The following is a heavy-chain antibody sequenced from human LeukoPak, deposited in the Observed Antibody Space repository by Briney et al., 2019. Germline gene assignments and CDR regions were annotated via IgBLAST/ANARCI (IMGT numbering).Heavy chain of an antibody. CDR3: AREKDRRDCGGDRCGAFDI. D-gene: IGHD2-21*02. CDR1: GFTFSTYA. V-gene: IGHV3-23*01. J-gene: IGHJ3*02. CDR2: ISGGGETT. Sequence: GGTLRLSCAASGFTFSTYAMSWVRQAPGKGLEWVSSISGGGETTHYAESVKGRFTISRDNSKNTLYLQMNSLRAEDTAVYYCAREKDRRDCGGDRCGAFDIWGQGTMVTVSS.